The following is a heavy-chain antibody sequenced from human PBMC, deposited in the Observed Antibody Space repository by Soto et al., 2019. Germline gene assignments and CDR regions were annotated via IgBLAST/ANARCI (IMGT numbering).Heavy chain of an antibody. CDR2: IIPIFGTA. CDR3: AARLALKYYYYDGMDV. Sequence: ASVKVSCKASGGTFSSYAISWVRQAPGQGLEWMGGIIPIFGTANYAQKFQGRVTITADESTSTAYMELSSLRSEDTAVYYCAARLALKYYYYDGMDVGGQGTTVTVSS. D-gene: IGHD3-16*01. CDR1: GGTFSSYA. V-gene: IGHV1-69*13. J-gene: IGHJ6*02.